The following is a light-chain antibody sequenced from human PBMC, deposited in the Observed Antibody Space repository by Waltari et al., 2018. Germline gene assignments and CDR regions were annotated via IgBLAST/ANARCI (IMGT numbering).Light chain of an antibody. CDR3: QQYYNTPLT. CDR1: ESVLYSSNNKNN. V-gene: IGKV4-1*01. J-gene: IGKJ4*01. CDR2: LAS. Sequence: DIVMTQSPESLAVSLGERDTINCKSSESVLYSSNNKNNVAWYQQKPGQPTKFVIYLASTRKSGVPDRFSGSGSEPDFTLTVSSLQAEDVAVYYCQQYYNTPLTFGGGTKVEIK.